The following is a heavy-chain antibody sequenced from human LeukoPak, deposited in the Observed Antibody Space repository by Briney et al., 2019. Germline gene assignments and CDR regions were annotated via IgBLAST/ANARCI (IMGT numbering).Heavy chain of an antibody. CDR1: GGSISSYY. V-gene: IGHV4-4*07. J-gene: IGHJ5*02. CDR3: ARSVVVVPAAILAGAFSSSSGDGKFDP. CDR2: IYTSGST. D-gene: IGHD2-2*02. Sequence: SETLSLTCTVSGGSISSYYWSWIRQPAGKGLEWIGRIYTSGSTNYNPSLKSRVTMSVDTSKSQFSLKLSSVTAADTAVYYCARSVVVVPAAILAGAFSSSSGDGKFDPWGQGTLVTVSS.